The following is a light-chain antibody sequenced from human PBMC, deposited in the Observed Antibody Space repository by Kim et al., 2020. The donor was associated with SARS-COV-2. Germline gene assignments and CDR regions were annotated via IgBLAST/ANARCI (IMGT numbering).Light chain of an antibody. Sequence: ELTQPPSTSGTPGQRVTISCSGSSSNAGRHFVNWYQQLPGTAPKVFIYNDNHRPSGVPDRFSGSRSGTSASLAISGLQSEDEADYYCATWDVSLNGWVFGGGTKLTVL. CDR2: NDN. V-gene: IGLV1-44*01. J-gene: IGLJ3*02. CDR1: SSNAGRHF. CDR3: ATWDVSLNGWV.